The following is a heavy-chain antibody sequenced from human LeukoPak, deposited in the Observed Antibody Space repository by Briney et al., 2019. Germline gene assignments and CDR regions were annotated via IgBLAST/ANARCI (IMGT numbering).Heavy chain of an antibody. CDR1: GFTVSSNY. D-gene: IGHD4-17*01. Sequence: QPGGSLRLSCAASGFTVSSNYMSWVRQAPGKGLEWVSVIYSGGSTYYADSVKGRFTISRDNSKNTLYLQMNSLRAEDTAVYYCARDNPIDYGDQEYYYYGMDVWGKGTTVTVSS. CDR3: ARDNPIDYGDQEYYYYGMDV. CDR2: IYSGGST. J-gene: IGHJ6*04. V-gene: IGHV3-53*01.